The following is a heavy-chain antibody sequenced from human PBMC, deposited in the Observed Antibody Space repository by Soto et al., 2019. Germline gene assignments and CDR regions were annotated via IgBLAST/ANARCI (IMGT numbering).Heavy chain of an antibody. CDR2: IYHSGST. D-gene: IGHD6-19*01. CDR1: GYSISSGYY. Sequence: SETLSLTCTVSGYSISSGYYWAWIRQPPGKGLEWIGSIYHSGSTYSSPSLKSRVTISVDRSKNQVSLKLSYVTAADTAVYYCATGIAVAGTLDYFDYWGQGTLVTVSS. V-gene: IGHV4-38-2*02. J-gene: IGHJ4*02. CDR3: ATGIAVAGTLDYFDY.